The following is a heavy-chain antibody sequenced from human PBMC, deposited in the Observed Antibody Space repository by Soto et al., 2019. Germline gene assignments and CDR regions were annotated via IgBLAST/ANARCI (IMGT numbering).Heavy chain of an antibody. D-gene: IGHD3-22*01. J-gene: IGHJ4*02. CDR3: ARQIYDSDTGPNCQYYFDS. CDR1: GYSFAGYW. V-gene: IGHV5-10-1*01. CDR2: IDPSDSQT. Sequence: GESLKISCKGSGYSFAGYWITWVRQKPGKGPEWMGRIDPSDSQTYYSPSFRGHVTISATKSITTVFLQWSSLRASDTAMYYCARQIYDSDTGPNCQYYFDSWGQGTPVTVSS.